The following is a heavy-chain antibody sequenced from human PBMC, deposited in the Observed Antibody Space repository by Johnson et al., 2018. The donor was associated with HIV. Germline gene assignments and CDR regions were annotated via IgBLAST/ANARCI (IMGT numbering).Heavy chain of an antibody. J-gene: IGHJ3*01. Sequence: QVQLVESGGGVVQPGRSLRLSCAVSGFTFNNYPMHWVRQAPGKGLEWVAVISYDGSNKYYGDSVKGRFTISRDNSKNTLYLQMNSLRGEETAVYYCASGEDDGFWGQGTMVTVSS. CDR1: GFTFNNYP. CDR2: ISYDGSNK. CDR3: ASGEDDGF. D-gene: IGHD5-24*01. V-gene: IGHV3-30*04.